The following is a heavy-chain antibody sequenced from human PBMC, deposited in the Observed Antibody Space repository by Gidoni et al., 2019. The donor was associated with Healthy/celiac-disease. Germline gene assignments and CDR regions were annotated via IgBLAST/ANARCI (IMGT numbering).Heavy chain of an antibody. J-gene: IGHJ4*02. V-gene: IGHV1-69*04. CDR1: GDTFSSYA. CDR2: IIPIRCSA. Sequence: QVQLVQSGAEVKKPRSSVKVYCKASGDTFSSYAISWVRQAPGQGLEWIGMIIPIRCSANYAQKFQGRVTITADKSTSTAYMELSSLRSEDTAVYYCAREGSIAAAWGYWGQGTLVTVSS. D-gene: IGHD6-13*01. CDR3: AREGSIAAAWGY.